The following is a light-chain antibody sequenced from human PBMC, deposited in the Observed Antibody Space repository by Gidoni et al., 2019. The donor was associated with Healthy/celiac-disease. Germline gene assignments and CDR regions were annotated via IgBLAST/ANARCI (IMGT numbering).Light chain of an antibody. CDR3: QQYGSSPFT. CDR2: GAS. J-gene: IGKJ3*01. CDR1: QSVSSSY. V-gene: IGKV3-20*01. Sequence: EIVLTKSPGTLSLSPGERAILSCRASQSVSSSYLAWYQQKPGQAPRLLIYGASSRATGIPDRFSGSGSGTDFTLTISRLEPEDFAVYYCQQYGSSPFTFGPGTKVDIK.